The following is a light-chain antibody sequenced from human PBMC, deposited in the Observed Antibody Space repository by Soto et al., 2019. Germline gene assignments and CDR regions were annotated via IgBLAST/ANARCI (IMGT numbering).Light chain of an antibody. CDR1: QSVSSGF. J-gene: IGKJ4*02. Sequence: EIVLTQSPATLSVSPGERATLSCRASQSVSSGFLAWYQQTRGQAHRLLIYGAPTRATGSPARFSGSGSGTDFTLTISRLEPEDFALYYCQQYGSSPLTFGGGTKVDIK. CDR3: QQYGSSPLT. V-gene: IGKV3-20*01. CDR2: GAP.